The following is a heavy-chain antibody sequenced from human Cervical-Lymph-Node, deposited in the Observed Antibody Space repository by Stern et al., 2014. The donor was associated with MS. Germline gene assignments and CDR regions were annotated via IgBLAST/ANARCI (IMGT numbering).Heavy chain of an antibody. D-gene: IGHD3-3*01. J-gene: IGHJ4*02. CDR3: ARVSYDFWSGYYPVDY. CDR2: IYYSGST. CDR1: GGSISSGGYY. Sequence: QVQLQESGPGLVKPSQTLSLTCTVSGGSISSGGYYWSWIRQHPGKGLELIGYIYYSGSTYYNPSLKSRVTISVDTSKNQFSLKLSSVTAADTAVYYCARVSYDFWSGYYPVDYWGQGTLVTVSS. V-gene: IGHV4-31*03.